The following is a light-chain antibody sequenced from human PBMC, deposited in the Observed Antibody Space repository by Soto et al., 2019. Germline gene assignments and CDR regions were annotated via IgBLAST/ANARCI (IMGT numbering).Light chain of an antibody. Sequence: QAVVTQEPSVSVSPGGAVTLTCGLSSGSVSTSYYPRWYQQTPGQTPRTLIYSTNTRSSGVPDRFSGSILGNKAALTITGAQADDGSDYYCELYMGSGTVLFGGGTKLTVL. CDR2: STN. CDR3: ELYMGSGTVL. J-gene: IGLJ2*01. CDR1: SGSVSTSYY. V-gene: IGLV8-61*01.